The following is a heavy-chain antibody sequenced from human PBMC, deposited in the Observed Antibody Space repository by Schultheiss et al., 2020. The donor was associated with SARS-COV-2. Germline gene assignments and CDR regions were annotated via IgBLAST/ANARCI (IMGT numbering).Heavy chain of an antibody. CDR1: GFTFSDYY. J-gene: IGHJ4*02. CDR3: ARDKTFDY. V-gene: IGHV3-23*01. CDR2: ISGSGGST. Sequence: GGSLRLSCAASGFTFSDYYMTWIRQAPGKGLEWVSAISGSGGSTYYADSVKGRFTISRDNSKNTLYLQMNSLRVDDTAVYYCARDKTFDYWGQGTLVTVSS.